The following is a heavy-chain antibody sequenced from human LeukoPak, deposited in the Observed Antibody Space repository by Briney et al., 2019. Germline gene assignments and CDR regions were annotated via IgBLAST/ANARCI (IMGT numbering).Heavy chain of an antibody. D-gene: IGHD3-22*01. V-gene: IGHV3-21*04. CDR3: AKDQGFDYYDSSGYYLDY. CDR1: GFTLGSHN. Sequence: GGSLRLSCAPSGFTLGSHNMNWVRPAPGEGLGWVSSISVRGNYIFYADSVKGRFTISRDSAKNSLYLQMNSLRAEDTAVYYCAKDQGFDYYDSSGYYLDYWGQGNLVNVFS. J-gene: IGHJ4*02. CDR2: ISVRGNYI.